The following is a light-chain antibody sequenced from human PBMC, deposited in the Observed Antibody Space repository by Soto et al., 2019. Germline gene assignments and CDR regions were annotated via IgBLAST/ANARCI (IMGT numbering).Light chain of an antibody. J-gene: IGKJ1*01. V-gene: IGKV1-8*01. CDR1: QGISSY. CDR2: AAS. Sequence: AIRMTQSPSSFSASTGDRVTITCRASQGISSYLAWYQQKPGKAPKLLIYAASTLQSGVPSRFSGSGSGTDFTLTIRCLQSEDFATYYCQQYYSYPWTIGQGTKVEIK. CDR3: QQYYSYPWT.